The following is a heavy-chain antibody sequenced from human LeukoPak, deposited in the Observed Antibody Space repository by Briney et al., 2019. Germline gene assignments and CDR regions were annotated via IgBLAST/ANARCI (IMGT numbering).Heavy chain of an antibody. CDR1: GGSISNYC. CDR3: ARLNGGY. CDR2: INYSGST. V-gene: IGHV4-59*08. J-gene: IGHJ4*02. Sequence: SETLSLTCTVSGGSISNYCRSWIRQPPGRGLEWIGYINYSGSTNYNPSLKNRVTISVDTSKNQFSLKVTSVTAADTAVYYCARLNGGYWGQGTLVTVSS.